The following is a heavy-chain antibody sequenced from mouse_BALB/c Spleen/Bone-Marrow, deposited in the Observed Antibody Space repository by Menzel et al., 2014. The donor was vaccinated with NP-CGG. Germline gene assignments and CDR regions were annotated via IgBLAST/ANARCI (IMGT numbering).Heavy chain of an antibody. D-gene: IGHD1-1*01. CDR2: IWAGGST. V-gene: IGHV2-9*02. Sequence: QVQLKESGPGLVAPSQSLSITCTVSGFSLTSYGVHWVRQPPGKGLEWLGVIWAGGSTNYNSALMSRLSISKDNSESQVFLKMNSLQTDDTAMYYCAIFITTVVGYFDYWGQGTTLTVSS. CDR3: AIFITTVVGYFDY. CDR1: GFSLTSYG. J-gene: IGHJ2*01.